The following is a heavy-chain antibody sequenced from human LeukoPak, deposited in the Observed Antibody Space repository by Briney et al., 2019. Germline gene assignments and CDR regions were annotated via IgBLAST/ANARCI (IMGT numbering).Heavy chain of an antibody. D-gene: IGHD3-3*01. CDR3: ARGRYYDFWSGYYPQFRWFDP. Sequence: PSETLSLTCAVYGGSFSGYYWSWIRQPPGKGLEWIGEINHSGSTNYNPSLKSRVTISVDTSKNQFSLKLSSVTAADTAVYYCARGRYYDFWSGYYPQFRWFDPWGQGTLVTVPS. J-gene: IGHJ5*02. CDR1: GGSFSGYY. CDR2: INHSGST. V-gene: IGHV4-34*01.